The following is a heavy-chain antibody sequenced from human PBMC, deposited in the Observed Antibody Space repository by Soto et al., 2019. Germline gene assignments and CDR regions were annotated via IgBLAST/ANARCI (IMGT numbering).Heavy chain of an antibody. CDR3: AIPLLLWELPGLDAFDI. CDR1: GFTFSSYS. J-gene: IGHJ3*02. Sequence: GGSLRLSCAASGFTFSSYSMNWVRQAPGKGLEWVSSISSSSSYIYYADSVKGRFTISRDNAKNSLYLQMNSLRAEDTAVYYCAIPLLLWELPGLDAFDIWGQGTMVTVSS. D-gene: IGHD1-26*01. V-gene: IGHV3-21*01. CDR2: ISSSSSYI.